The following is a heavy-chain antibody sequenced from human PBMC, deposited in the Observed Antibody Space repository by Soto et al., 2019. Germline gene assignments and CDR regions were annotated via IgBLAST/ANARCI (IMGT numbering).Heavy chain of an antibody. Sequence: GASVKVSCKASGHTFTSNYLHWVRQAPGQGLEWMGIINPSGGATSYAQKFQGRVTMTRDTATSTAYMELSSLRSEDTAVYYCATDKTIPLVFDYWGQGTLVTVSS. CDR2: INPSGGAT. D-gene: IGHD3-9*01. V-gene: IGHV1-46*01. J-gene: IGHJ4*02. CDR3: ATDKTIPLVFDY. CDR1: GHTFTSNY.